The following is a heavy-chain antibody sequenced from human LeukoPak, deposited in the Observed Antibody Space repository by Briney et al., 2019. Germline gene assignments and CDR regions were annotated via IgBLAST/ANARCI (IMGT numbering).Heavy chain of an antibody. CDR1: GFTFSSHA. D-gene: IGHD2-15*01. J-gene: IGHJ5*02. CDR3: AKGHCSS. V-gene: IGHV3-23*01. Sequence: GGSLRLSCAASGFTFSSHAMSWVRQAPGKGLEYVSSISSSGGTTGYADSVKGRFAIPRDNSKNTLYLQMNSLRAEDTAVYYCAKGHCSSWGQGTLVTVSS. CDR2: ISSSGGTT.